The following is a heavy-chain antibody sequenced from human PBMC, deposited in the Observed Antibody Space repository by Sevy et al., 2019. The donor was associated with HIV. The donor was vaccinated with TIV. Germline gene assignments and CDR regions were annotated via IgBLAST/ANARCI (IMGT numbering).Heavy chain of an antibody. D-gene: IGHD6-19*01. CDR3: AREGLAVAGIAHYFDY. J-gene: IGHJ4*02. V-gene: IGHV3-33*01. CDR1: GFTFSTYG. Sequence: GGSLRLSCSASGFTFSTYGMHWVRQAPGKGLEWVAIIGYDGSIKYYADSVKGRFTISRDNSKNTLYLQMNSLRAEDTAIYYCAREGLAVAGIAHYFDYWGQGTLVTVSS. CDR2: IGYDGSIK.